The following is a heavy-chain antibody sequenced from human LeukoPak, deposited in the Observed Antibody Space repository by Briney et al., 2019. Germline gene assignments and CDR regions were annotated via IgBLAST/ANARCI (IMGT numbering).Heavy chain of an antibody. J-gene: IGHJ3*02. CDR2: IYYSGSP. CDR3: TRTPRGASDAFDI. V-gene: IGHV4-38-2*01. D-gene: IGHD1-26*01. Sequence: LRLSCAASGFTFSDYYMSWIRQAPGKGLEWIGSIYYSGSPYYNPSLKSRVTISVDTSKNQFSLKLSSVTAADTAVYYCTRTPRGASDAFDIWGQGTLVTVSS. CDR1: GFTFSDYY.